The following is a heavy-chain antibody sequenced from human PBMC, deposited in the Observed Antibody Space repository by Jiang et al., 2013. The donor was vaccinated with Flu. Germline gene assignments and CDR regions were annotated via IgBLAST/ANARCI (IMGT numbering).Heavy chain of an antibody. CDR1: GDSISSGPYY. V-gene: IGHV4-61*02. Sequence: GLVKPSQTLSLTCSVSGDSISSGPYYWTWIRQPAGKGLEWIGRVYSSGSTKSNPSLRSRVTISVDTSKNQFSLKLNSVTAADTAVYYCAREDPGLLDYWGQGTHVTVSS. J-gene: IGHJ4*02. CDR3: AREDPGLLDY. CDR2: VYSSGST.